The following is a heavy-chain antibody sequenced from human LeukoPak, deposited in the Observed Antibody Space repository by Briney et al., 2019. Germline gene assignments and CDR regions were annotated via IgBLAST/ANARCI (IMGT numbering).Heavy chain of an antibody. V-gene: IGHV1-69*05. J-gene: IGHJ6*03. CDR3: ARAAEDYYYMDV. Sequence: SVKVSCKASGGTFSSYAISWVRQAPGQGLEWMGGIIPIFGTANYAQKFQGRVTITTDESTSTAYMELSSLRSEDTAVYYCARAAEDYYYMDVWGKGTTVTVSS. CDR1: GGTFSSYA. CDR2: IIPIFGTA.